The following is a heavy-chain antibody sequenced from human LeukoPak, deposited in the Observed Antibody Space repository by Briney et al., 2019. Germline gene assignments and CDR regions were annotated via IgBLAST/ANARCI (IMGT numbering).Heavy chain of an antibody. V-gene: IGHV3-23*01. J-gene: IGHJ4*02. CDR3: AKVVGGNSDY. D-gene: IGHD4-23*01. CDR2: ISGGGGMT. Sequence: GGSLRLSCVASRFTFSSYAMRWVRQAPGKGLEWVSGISGGGGMTYSADSVKGRFTISRDNSKNTLYLQMNSLRAEDTAVYYCAKVVGGNSDYWGRRTLVTVSS. CDR1: RFTFSSYA.